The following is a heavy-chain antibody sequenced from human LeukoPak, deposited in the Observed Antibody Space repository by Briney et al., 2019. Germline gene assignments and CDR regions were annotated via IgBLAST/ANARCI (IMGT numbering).Heavy chain of an antibody. J-gene: IGHJ3*02. D-gene: IGHD6-19*01. CDR2: ISNSGDST. CDR3: AKDQGYSSAWYSRDGFDM. Sequence: PGGSLRLSCAASGFTFDDYAMHWVRQAPGKGLEWVSAISNSGDSTFYADSVKGRFTISRDNSQNTLYVQMNSVRAEDTAVYYCAKDQGYSSAWYSRDGFDMWGQGTMVTVSS. V-gene: IGHV3-23*01. CDR1: GFTFDDYA.